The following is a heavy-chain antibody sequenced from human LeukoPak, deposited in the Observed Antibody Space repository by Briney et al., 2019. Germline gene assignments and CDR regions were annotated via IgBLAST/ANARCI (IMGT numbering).Heavy chain of an antibody. CDR1: GDTFTGYY. CDR3: ARDFRSGDSGFIDY. Sequence: ASVKVSCKASGDTFTGYYMHWGRQAPGQGLEWLGWISPNSGGTNYAQKLQGRVTMTTETSTSTAYMELRSLRSDDTAVYYCARDFRSGDSGFIDYWGQGTLVTVSS. D-gene: IGHD4-17*01. J-gene: IGHJ4*02. V-gene: IGHV1-2*02. CDR2: ISPNSGGT.